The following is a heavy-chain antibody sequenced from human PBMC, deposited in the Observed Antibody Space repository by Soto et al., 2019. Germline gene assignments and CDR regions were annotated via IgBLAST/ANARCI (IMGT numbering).Heavy chain of an antibody. CDR1: GGSFSGYY. CDR3: ARIGIAARPSSLAY. Sequence: QVQLQQWGAGLLKPSETLSLTCAVYGGSFSGYYWSWIRQPPGKGLEWIGEINHSGSTNYNPSLKVRVTISETPSKTQFSLRLSSVTPADTAVYYCARIGIAARPSSLAYWGREPWSPSPQ. J-gene: IGHJ4*02. D-gene: IGHD6-13*01. V-gene: IGHV4-34*01. CDR2: INHSGST.